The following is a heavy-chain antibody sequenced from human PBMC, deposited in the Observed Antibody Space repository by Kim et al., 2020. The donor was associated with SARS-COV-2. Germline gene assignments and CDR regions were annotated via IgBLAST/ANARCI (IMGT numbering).Heavy chain of an antibody. J-gene: IGHJ5*02. D-gene: IGHD6-13*01. Sequence: TYALKFQGRVTITGDESTRTPYMELSSLRSEDTAVYYCARAAAGFWFDAWGQGTLVTVSS. CDR3: ARAAAGFWFDA. V-gene: IGHV1-69*01.